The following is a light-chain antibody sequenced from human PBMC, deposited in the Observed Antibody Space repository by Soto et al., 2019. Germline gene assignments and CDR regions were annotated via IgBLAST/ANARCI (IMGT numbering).Light chain of an antibody. V-gene: IGKV3-20*01. J-gene: IGKJ1*01. CDR1: QSVDSTF. Sequence: EIVLTQSPGSLSMSPGERVTLSCRASQSVDSTFFAWYQKKPGQAPRLLMYGVSKRATGIPDRFSGSGSGTDFTLTITRLEPEDFEVYYCQQYMSSVTFGQGTRVEIK. CDR2: GVS. CDR3: QQYMSSVT.